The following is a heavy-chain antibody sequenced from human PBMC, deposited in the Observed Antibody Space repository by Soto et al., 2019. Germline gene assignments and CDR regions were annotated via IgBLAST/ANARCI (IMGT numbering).Heavy chain of an antibody. D-gene: IGHD2-15*01. Sequence: ASVKVSCKASGGTFSSYTISWVRQAPGQGLEWMGWISAYNGNTNYAQKLQGRVTMTTDTSTSTAYMELRSLRSDDTAVYYCARDSVWYCSGGSCYSDYWGQGTLVTVSS. CDR2: ISAYNGNT. V-gene: IGHV1-18*01. CDR1: GGTFSSYT. CDR3: ARDSVWYCSGGSCYSDY. J-gene: IGHJ4*02.